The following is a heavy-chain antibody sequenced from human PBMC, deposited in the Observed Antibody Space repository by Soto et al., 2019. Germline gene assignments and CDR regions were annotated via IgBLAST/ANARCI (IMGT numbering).Heavy chain of an antibody. J-gene: IGHJ4*02. CDR1: AFIVSRNY. Sequence: GGSLRLSCSASAFIVSRNYMSWVRQAPGKGLEWVSLIYAGASTYYADSVKGRFTISRDNSKNTLYLQMNSLRAEDTAVYYCVRDNWPGGYFDHWRQGNLVTGCS. CDR2: IYAGAST. CDR3: VRDNWPGGYFDH. V-gene: IGHV3-53*01. D-gene: IGHD3-10*01.